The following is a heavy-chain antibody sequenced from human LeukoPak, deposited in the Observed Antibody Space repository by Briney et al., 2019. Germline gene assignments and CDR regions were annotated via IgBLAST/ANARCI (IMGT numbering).Heavy chain of an antibody. D-gene: IGHD3-3*01. J-gene: IGHJ6*03. V-gene: IGHV1-18*01. Sequence: ASVKVSCKASGYTFTSYGISWVRQAPGQGLEWMGWISAYNGNTNYAQKLQGRVTMTTDTSTSTAYTELRSLRSDDTAVYYCARVLWGTALFWNYYYMDVWGKGTTVTVSS. CDR2: ISAYNGNT. CDR1: GYTFTSYG. CDR3: ARVLWGTALFWNYYYMDV.